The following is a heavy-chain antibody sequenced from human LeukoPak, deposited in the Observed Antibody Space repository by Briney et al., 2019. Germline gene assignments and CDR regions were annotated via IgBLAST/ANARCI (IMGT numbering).Heavy chain of an antibody. J-gene: IGHJ4*02. Sequence: SETLSLTCTVSGGSISSYYWGWIRQPPGKGLEWIGTIYYSGSTYYNPSLKSRVTISVDTSKNQFSLKLSSVTAADTAVYYCAREGRSSGYPFDYWGQGTLVTVSS. V-gene: IGHV4-39*02. D-gene: IGHD3-22*01. CDR1: GGSISSYY. CDR3: AREGRSSGYPFDY. CDR2: IYYSGST.